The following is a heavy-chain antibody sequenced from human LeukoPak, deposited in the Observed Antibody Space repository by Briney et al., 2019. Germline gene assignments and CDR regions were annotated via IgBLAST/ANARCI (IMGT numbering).Heavy chain of an antibody. V-gene: IGHV4-34*01. CDR2: INHSGST. D-gene: IGHD3-22*01. Sequence: PSETLSLTCAVYGGSFSGYYWSWIRQPPGKGLEWIGEINHSGSTNCNPSLKSRVTISVDTSKNQFSLKLSSVTAADTAVYYCARSAYYYDSSGYSDWGQGTLVTVSS. CDR3: ARSAYYYDSSGYSD. J-gene: IGHJ4*02. CDR1: GGSFSGYY.